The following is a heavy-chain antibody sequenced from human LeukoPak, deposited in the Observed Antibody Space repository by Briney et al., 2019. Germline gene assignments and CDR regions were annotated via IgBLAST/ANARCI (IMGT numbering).Heavy chain of an antibody. Sequence: GGSLRLSCAASGFTFSDYTMNWVRLAPGKELEWVSSISGSSNYIYYADSVKGRFTISRGNAKNSLYLQMNSLRVEDTAVYYCARDESGDNDAFDIWGQGTMVTVSS. CDR2: ISGSSNYI. D-gene: IGHD2-21*01. CDR3: ARDESGDNDAFDI. J-gene: IGHJ3*02. CDR1: GFTFSDYT. V-gene: IGHV3-21*01.